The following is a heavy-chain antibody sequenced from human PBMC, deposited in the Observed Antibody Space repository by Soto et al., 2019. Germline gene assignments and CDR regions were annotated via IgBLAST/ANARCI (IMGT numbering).Heavy chain of an antibody. D-gene: IGHD3-22*01. J-gene: IGHJ4*02. CDR3: AKDTYYHDSSGYYVFEY. CDR2: ISYDGSNK. CDR1: GFTFSSYG. V-gene: IGHV3-30*18. Sequence: GSLRLSCAASGFTFSSYGMHWVRQAPGKGLEWVAVISYDGSNKYYADSVKGRFTISRDNSKNTVYLQMNSLRAEDTAVYYCAKDTYYHDSSGYYVFEYWGQGTLVTVSS.